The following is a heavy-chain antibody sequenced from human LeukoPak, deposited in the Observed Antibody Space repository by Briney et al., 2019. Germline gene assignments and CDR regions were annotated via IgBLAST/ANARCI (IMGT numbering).Heavy chain of an antibody. Sequence: PGGSLRLSCAASGFTFSSYAMHWVRQAPGKGLEWVAVISYDGSNKYYADSVKGRFTISRDNSKNTLYLQMNSLRAEDTAVYYCARRPRDGYKIRKPSAGFDYWGQGTLVTVSS. J-gene: IGHJ4*02. CDR3: ARRPRDGYKIRKPSAGFDY. V-gene: IGHV3-30*04. D-gene: IGHD5-24*01. CDR1: GFTFSSYA. CDR2: ISYDGSNK.